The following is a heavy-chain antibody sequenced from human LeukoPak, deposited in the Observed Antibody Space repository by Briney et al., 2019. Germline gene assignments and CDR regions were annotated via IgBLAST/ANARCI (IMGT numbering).Heavy chain of an antibody. CDR1: GFTFSSYA. CDR2: ISGSGGST. J-gene: IGHJ6*03. Sequence: HPGGSLRLSCAASGFTFSSYAMSWVRQAPGKGLEWVSAISGSGGSTYYADSVKGRFTISRDNSKNTLYLQMNSLRADDTAVYYCAKMEGQRLYDYCMDVWGRGTTVTVSS. D-gene: IGHD3-3*01. CDR3: AKMEGQRLYDYCMDV. V-gene: IGHV3-23*01.